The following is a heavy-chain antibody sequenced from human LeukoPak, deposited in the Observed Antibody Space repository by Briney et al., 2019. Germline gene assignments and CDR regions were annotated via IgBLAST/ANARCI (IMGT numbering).Heavy chain of an antibody. CDR2: INSGGSAI. CDR1: GFTVNSYE. J-gene: IGHJ4*02. CDR3: ARGGSYVHY. D-gene: IGHD1-26*01. Sequence: TGGSLRLSCAASGFTVNSYEMNWVRQAQGKGLEWVSYINSGGSAIYYAYSVKGRFTISRDNAKNSLYLQMNRLRDDDTAVYYCARGGSYVHYWGQGTLVTVSS. V-gene: IGHV3-48*03.